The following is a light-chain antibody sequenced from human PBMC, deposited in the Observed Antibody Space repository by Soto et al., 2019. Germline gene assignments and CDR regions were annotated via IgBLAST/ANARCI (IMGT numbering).Light chain of an antibody. J-gene: IGKJ1*01. CDR2: MAS. CDR3: QHHDSYSPSWP. V-gene: IGKV1-5*03. CDR1: QSISSY. Sequence: DNQMSQSPPSLSASVGDRVTITCRASQSISSYLNWYQQKPGKAPKLLIYMASSLESEVPSRFSGSGSGTEFTLTISSLQPDDSATYYCQHHDSYSPSWPFGQGTKVDIK.